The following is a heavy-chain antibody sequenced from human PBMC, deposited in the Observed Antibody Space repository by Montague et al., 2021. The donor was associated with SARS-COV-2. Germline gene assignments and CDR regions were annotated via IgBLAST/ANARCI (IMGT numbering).Heavy chain of an antibody. CDR3: ARDLYYDSSGYSL. V-gene: IGHV3-74*01. CDR2: INSDGSSP. J-gene: IGHJ4*02. CDR1: GFTVSSYW. D-gene: IGHD3-22*01. Sequence: SLRLSCAASGFTVSSYWLHWVRQAPGKGLVWVSRINSDGSSPSYSYSXXVLFPISRDNAKNTLYLQMNSLRAEDTAVSYCARDLYYDSSGYSLWGQGTLVTVSS.